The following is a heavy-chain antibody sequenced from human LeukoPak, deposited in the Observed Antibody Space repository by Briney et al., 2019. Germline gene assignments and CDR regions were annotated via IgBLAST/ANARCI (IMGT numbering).Heavy chain of an antibody. J-gene: IGHJ1*01. CDR1: GVTFSTYW. CDR3: ARAPSEIGGYYPEYFRH. D-gene: IGHD3-22*01. V-gene: IGHV3-74*01. CDR2: IKCDGST. Sequence: PGGSPRLSCAASGVTFSTYWVHWPRQAPGKRLVWVSRIKCDGSTNYADSVKGRFTISRDNAMNTVSLQMNSLRPEDTGVYYCARAPSEIGGYYPEYFRHWGQGTLVTVSS.